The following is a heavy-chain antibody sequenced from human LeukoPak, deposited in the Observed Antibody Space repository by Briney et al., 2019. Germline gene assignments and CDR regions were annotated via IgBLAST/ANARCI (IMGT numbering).Heavy chain of an antibody. Sequence: ASVKVSCKASGHTFTSYGISWVRQVPGQGLEWMGWISAYNGNTNYAQKLQGRVTMTTDTSTSTACMELRSLRSDDTAVYYCARGIVATGFITYAFDIWGQGTMVTASS. D-gene: IGHD5-12*01. V-gene: IGHV1-18*01. CDR3: ARGIVATGFITYAFDI. CDR2: ISAYNGNT. CDR1: GHTFTSYG. J-gene: IGHJ3*02.